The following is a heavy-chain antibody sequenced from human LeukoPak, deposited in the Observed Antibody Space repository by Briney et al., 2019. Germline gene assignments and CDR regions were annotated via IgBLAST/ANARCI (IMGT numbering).Heavy chain of an antibody. Sequence: PSETLSLTCAVYGGSFSGYYWSWIRQPPGKGLEWIGEINHSGSTNYNPSLKSRVTISVDTSKNQFSLKLRSVTAADTAVYYCARGEITDYSNYYWYFDLWGRGTLVTVSS. D-gene: IGHD4-11*01. CDR2: INHSGST. J-gene: IGHJ2*01. CDR3: ARGEITDYSNYYWYFDL. CDR1: GGSFSGYY. V-gene: IGHV4-34*01.